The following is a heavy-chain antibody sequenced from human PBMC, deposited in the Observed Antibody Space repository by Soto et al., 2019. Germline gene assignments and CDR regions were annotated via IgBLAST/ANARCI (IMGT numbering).Heavy chain of an antibody. D-gene: IGHD3-22*01. J-gene: IGHJ4*02. CDR3: ARARGESPMTQEDFFDS. Sequence: VLLVQSGAEVQKPGSSVKVSCKASGGTFSNDAICWVRQAPGQRLEWVGGLIPFFGSPNYAQSFRGRVTITADESTTTAYMELRSLTSEDTAMYFCARARGESPMTQEDFFDSWGQGTLVRVAS. CDR2: LIPFFGSP. CDR1: GGTFSNDA. V-gene: IGHV1-69*01.